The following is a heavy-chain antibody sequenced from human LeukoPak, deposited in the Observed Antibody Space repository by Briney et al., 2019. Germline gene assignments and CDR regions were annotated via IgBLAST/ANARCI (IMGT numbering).Heavy chain of an antibody. CDR1: GFTFSSYS. D-gene: IGHD6-13*01. V-gene: IGHV3-21*01. Sequence: GGSLRLSCAASGFTFSSYSMNWVRQAPGKGLEWVSSISSSSSYIYYADSVKGRFTISRDDAKNSLYLQMNSLRAEDTAVYYCARPDEQQLVRDAFDIWGQGTMVTVSS. CDR3: ARPDEQQLVRDAFDI. CDR2: ISSSSSYI. J-gene: IGHJ3*02.